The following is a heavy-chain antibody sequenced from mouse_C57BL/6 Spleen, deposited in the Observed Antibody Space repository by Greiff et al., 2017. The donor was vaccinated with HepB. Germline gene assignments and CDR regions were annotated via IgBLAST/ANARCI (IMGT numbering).Heavy chain of an antibody. Sequence: QVQLKQPGAELVKPGASVKLSCKASGYTFTSYWMHWVKQRPGQGLEWIGMIHPNSGSTNYNEKFKSKATLTVDKSSSTAYMQLSSLTSEDSAVYYCATPPYYGSSYWFAYWGQGTLVTVSA. D-gene: IGHD1-1*01. CDR2: IHPNSGST. CDR1: GYTFTSYW. CDR3: ATPPYYGSSYWFAY. J-gene: IGHJ3*01. V-gene: IGHV1-64*01.